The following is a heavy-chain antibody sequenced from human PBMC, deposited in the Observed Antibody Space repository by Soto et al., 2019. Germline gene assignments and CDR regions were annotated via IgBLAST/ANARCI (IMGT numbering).Heavy chain of an antibody. J-gene: IGHJ6*01. D-gene: IGHD3-3*01. Sequence: ASVKVSCKASGYTFTTYVMHWVRQAPGQRLEWMGWINAGNDNTKYSEKFQGRVTITRDTSASTVYMELSSLSSEDTAVYYCARVGHYYYGMDVWGQGTTVTVSS. CDR3: ARVGHYYYGMDV. V-gene: IGHV1-3*01. CDR2: INAGNDNT. CDR1: GYTFTTYV.